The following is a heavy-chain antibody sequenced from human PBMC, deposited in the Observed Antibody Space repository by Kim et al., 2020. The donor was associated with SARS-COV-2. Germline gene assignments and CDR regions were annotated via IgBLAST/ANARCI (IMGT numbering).Heavy chain of an antibody. CDR1: GGSFSGYY. V-gene: IGHV4-34*01. CDR2: INHSGST. CDR3: ARGYKATVGY. Sequence: CAVYGGSFSGYYWGWIRQPPGKGLEWIGEINHSGSTNYNPSLKSRVTISVDTSKNQFSLKLSSVTAADTAVYYCARGYKATVGYWGQGTLAT. D-gene: IGHD4-17*01. J-gene: IGHJ4*02.